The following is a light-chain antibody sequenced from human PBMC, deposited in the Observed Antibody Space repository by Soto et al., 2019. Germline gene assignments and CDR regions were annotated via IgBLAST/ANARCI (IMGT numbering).Light chain of an antibody. Sequence: DIQMTQSPSTLSASVGDRVTITCRASESISGWLAWYQQKPGKAPKLVIFKASTLESGVPSRFSGSGSGTEFTISISSLQPDDFATYYCQQYNSYPRTFGQGTKVELK. CDR2: KAS. CDR3: QQYNSYPRT. CDR1: ESISGW. V-gene: IGKV1-5*03. J-gene: IGKJ1*01.